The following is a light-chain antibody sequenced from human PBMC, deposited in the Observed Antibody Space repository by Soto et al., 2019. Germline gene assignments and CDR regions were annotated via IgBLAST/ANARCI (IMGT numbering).Light chain of an antibody. CDR2: GAS. CDR1: QSVSSTY. CDR3: LQRSNWPYT. Sequence: EIVLTQSPGTLSLSPGERATLSCRASQSVSSTYLAWYQQKPGQAPRLLIYGASSRAIGIPDRFSGSGSGTDFTLTISRLEPEDFAIYYCLQRSNWPYTFGQGTKLEIK. V-gene: IGKV3D-20*02. J-gene: IGKJ2*01.